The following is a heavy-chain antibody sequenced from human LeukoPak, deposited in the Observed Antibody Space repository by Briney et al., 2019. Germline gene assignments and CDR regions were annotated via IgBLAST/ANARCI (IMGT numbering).Heavy chain of an antibody. V-gene: IGHV3-74*01. Sequence: PGGSLRLSCAASGFTFSNYWMHWVRQAPGKGLVWVSRIKTDGSSTSYVDSVKGRFTISRDNAKNSLSLQMSSLRAEDTAVYYCARDRNTDFWSGYYTNYFDYWGQGTLVIVSS. D-gene: IGHD3-3*01. J-gene: IGHJ4*02. CDR1: GFTFSNYW. CDR3: ARDRNTDFWSGYYTNYFDY. CDR2: IKTDGSST.